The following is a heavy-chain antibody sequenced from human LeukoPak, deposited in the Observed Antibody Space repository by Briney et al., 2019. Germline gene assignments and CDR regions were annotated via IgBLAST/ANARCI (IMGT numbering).Heavy chain of an antibody. CDR1: GFTFSSYA. CDR3: AKDKSGGDCPDY. CDR2: ISYDGSNK. V-gene: IGHV3-30*04. J-gene: IGHJ4*02. Sequence: GGSLRLSCAASGFTFSSYAMHWVRQAPGKGLEWVAVISYDGSNKYYADSVKGRFTISRDNSKNTLYLQMNSLRAEDTAVYYCAKDKSGGDCPDYWGQGTLVTVSS. D-gene: IGHD2-21*02.